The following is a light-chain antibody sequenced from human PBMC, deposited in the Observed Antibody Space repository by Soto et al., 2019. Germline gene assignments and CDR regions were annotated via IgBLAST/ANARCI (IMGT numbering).Light chain of an antibody. CDR1: QSISSY. J-gene: IGKJ5*01. Sequence: SRITQSPSSLSASVLDIFTITFRASQSISSYLNWYQQKPGKAPKLLIYAASSLQSGVPSRFSGSGSGTDFTLTISSLQPGDFATYYCQQTFSFPITFGQGTRLEIK. CDR2: AAS. V-gene: IGKV1-39*01. CDR3: QQTFSFPIT.